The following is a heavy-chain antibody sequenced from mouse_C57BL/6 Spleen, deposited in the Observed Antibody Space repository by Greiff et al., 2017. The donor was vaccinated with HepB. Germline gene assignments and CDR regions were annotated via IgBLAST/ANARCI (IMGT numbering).Heavy chain of an antibody. J-gene: IGHJ3*01. CDR3: AGGQLRLGFAY. V-gene: IGHV1-26*01. Sequence: VQLQQSGPELVKPGASVKISCKASGYTFTDYYMNWVKQSHGKSLEWIGDINPNNGGTSYNQKFKGKATLTVDKSSSTAYMELRSLTSEDSAVYYCAGGQLRLGFAYWGQGTLVTVSA. D-gene: IGHD3-2*02. CDR2: INPNNGGT. CDR1: GYTFTDYY.